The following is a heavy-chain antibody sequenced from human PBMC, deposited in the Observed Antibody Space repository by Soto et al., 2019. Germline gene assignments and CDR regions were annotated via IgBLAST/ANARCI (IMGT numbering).Heavy chain of an antibody. D-gene: IGHD5-18*01. V-gene: IGHV5-51*01. CDR3: ARQRYGGKYYYGMDV. J-gene: IGHJ6*02. Sequence: EVQLVQSGAEVKKPGESLKISCKGSGYSLTSYWIGWVRQMPGKGLECMGIIYPGDSDTRYSPSFQGQVTISADKSISTAYLQWSSLKASDTAMYYCARQRYGGKYYYGMDVWGQGTTVTVSS. CDR1: GYSLTSYW. CDR2: IYPGDSDT.